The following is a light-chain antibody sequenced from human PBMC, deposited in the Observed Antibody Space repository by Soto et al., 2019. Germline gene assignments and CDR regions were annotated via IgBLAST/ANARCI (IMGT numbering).Light chain of an antibody. J-gene: IGLJ1*01. CDR3: SSFKATSNYV. V-gene: IGLV2-14*01. CDR1: SSDVGYFEY. CDR2: EVT. Sequence: QSVLTQPASVSGSPGQSITITCTGSSSDVGYFEYVSWFQQHPDKAPRLIIYEVTNRPSGISNRFSGSKSGDTASLTISGLRAEDEADYYCSSFKATSNYVFGTGTKVTVL.